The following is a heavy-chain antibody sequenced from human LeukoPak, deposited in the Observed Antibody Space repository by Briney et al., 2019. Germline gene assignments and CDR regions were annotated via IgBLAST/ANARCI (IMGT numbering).Heavy chain of an antibody. CDR1: GGSISSGGYY. V-gene: IGHV4-31*03. CDR2: IYYSGST. D-gene: IGHD4-17*01. J-gene: IGHJ5*02. CDR3: ARVGFTGDYAPNWFDP. Sequence: SQTLSLTCTVSGGSISSGGYYWSWIRQHPGTGLEWIGYIYYSGSTYYNPSLKSRVTISVDTSKNQFSLKLSSVTAADTAVYYCARVGFTGDYAPNWFDPWGQGTLVTVSS.